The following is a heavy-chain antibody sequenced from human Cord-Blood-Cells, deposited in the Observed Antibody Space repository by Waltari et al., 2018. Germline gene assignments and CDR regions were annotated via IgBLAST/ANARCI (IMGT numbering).Heavy chain of an antibody. CDR2: ISAYNGNT. J-gene: IGHJ4*02. V-gene: IGHV1-18*01. CDR3: ARVSSREDIVVVPAAIMPFDY. CDR1: GYTFTSYG. D-gene: IGHD2-2*02. Sequence: VQLVQSGAEVKKPGASVKVSCKASGYTFTSYGISWVRQAPGQGLEWMGWISAYNGNTNYAQKLQGRVTMTTDTSTSTAYMELRSLRSDDTAVYYCARVSSREDIVVVPAAIMPFDYWGQGTLVTVSS.